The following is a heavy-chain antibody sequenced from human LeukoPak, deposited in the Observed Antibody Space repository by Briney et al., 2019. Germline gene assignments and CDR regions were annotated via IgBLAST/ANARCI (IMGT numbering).Heavy chain of an antibody. CDR3: ARAWGYSSSWTNWFDP. V-gene: IGHV4-31*11. CDR2: IYYSGST. Sequence: SQTLSLTCAVSGGSISSGGYSWSWIRQPPGKGLEWIGYIYYSGSTYYNPSLKSRVTISVDTSKNQFSLKLSSVTAADTAVYYCARAWGYSSSWTNWFDPWGQGTLVTVSS. D-gene: IGHD6-13*01. J-gene: IGHJ5*02. CDR1: GGSISSGGYS.